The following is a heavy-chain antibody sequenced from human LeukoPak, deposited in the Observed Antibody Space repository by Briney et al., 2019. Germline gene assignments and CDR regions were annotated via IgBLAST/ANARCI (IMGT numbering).Heavy chain of an antibody. D-gene: IGHD5-18*01. CDR3: AKGGYTGIVSAHYYYMDV. Sequence: GGSLRLSCAASGFTFSSHAMTWVRQAPGKGLEWVSGISGSGGSTYYADSVKGRFTISRDNSKNTLYLQMNSLRAEDTAVYYCAKGGYTGIVSAHYYYMDVWGKGTTVTVSS. J-gene: IGHJ6*03. V-gene: IGHV3-23*01. CDR2: ISGSGGST. CDR1: GFTFSSHA.